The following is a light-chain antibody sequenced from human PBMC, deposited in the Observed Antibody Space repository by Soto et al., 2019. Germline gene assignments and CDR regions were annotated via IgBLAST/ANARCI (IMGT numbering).Light chain of an antibody. CDR1: QRVSSY. Sequence: DIVLTQSPATLSLSPGERATLSCRASQRVSSYLAWYQQKPGQAPRLLIYGASSRATGIPDRFSGSGSGTDFTLTISRLEPEDFAVYYCQQYGSSPEKFGQGTKVDIK. CDR3: QQYGSSPEK. CDR2: GAS. J-gene: IGKJ1*01. V-gene: IGKV3-20*01.